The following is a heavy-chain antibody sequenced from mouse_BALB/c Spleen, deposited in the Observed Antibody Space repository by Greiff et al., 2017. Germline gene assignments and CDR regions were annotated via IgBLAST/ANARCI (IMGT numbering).Heavy chain of an antibody. V-gene: IGHV7-3*02. CDR2: IRNKANGYTT. J-gene: IGHJ2*01. CDR3: ARAPLRSLYYFDY. Sequence: EVQLVESGGGLVQPGGSLRLSCATSGFTFTDYYMSWVRQPPGKALEWLGFIRNKANGYTTEYSASVKGRFTISRDNSQSILYLQMNTLRAEDSATYYCARAPLRSLYYFDYWGQGTTLTVSS. CDR1: GFTFTDYY. D-gene: IGHD1-1*01.